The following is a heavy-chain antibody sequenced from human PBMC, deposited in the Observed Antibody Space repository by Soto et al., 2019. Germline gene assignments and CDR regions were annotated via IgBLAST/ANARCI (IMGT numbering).Heavy chain of an antibody. CDR1: GFTFDDYG. D-gene: IGHD6-19*01. J-gene: IGHJ3*02. CDR2: INWNSGSI. V-gene: IGHV3-9*01. CDR3: TTTRHSSGWYGAFDI. Sequence: EVQLVESGGGLVQAGRSLRLSCAASGFTFDDYGMHWVRQAPGKGLEWVSGINWNSGSIGYADSVKGRFIISRDKAKNSPYLQMNRLRTEDTALYYCTTTRHSSGWYGAFDIWGQGTMVTVSS.